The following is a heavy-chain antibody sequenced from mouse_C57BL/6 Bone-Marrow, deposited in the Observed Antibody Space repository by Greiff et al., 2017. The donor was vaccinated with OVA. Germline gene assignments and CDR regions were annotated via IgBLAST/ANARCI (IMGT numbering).Heavy chain of an antibody. CDR1: GYTFTSYG. V-gene: IGHV1-81*01. CDR2: IYPRSGNT. D-gene: IGHD1-1*01. CDR3: ARQANYYGSSHWYFDV. J-gene: IGHJ1*03. Sequence: QVQLKESGAELARPGASVKLSCKASGYTFTSYGISWVKQRTGQGLEWIGEIYPRSGNTYYNEKFKGKATLPADKSSSTAYMELRSLTSEDSAVYFCARQANYYGSSHWYFDVWGTGTTVTVSS.